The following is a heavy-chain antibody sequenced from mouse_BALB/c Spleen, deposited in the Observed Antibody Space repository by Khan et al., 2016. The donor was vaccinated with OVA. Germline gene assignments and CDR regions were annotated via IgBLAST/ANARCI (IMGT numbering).Heavy chain of an antibody. D-gene: IGHD1-2*01. CDR3: ARRNYFGYTFAY. V-gene: IGHV1-77*01. CDR1: GYTFTDYY. J-gene: IGHJ3*01. Sequence: VQLQQSGAELARPGASVKLSCKAYGYTFTDYYINWVKLRTGQGLEWIGEISPGSGDTYYNERFKGKATLTADKSSSTAYMQLSSLTSEASAVYFCARRNYFGYTFAYWGQGTLVTVSA. CDR2: ISPGSGDT.